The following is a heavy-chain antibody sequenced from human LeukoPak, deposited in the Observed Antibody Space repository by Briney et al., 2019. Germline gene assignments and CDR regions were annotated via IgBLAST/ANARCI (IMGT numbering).Heavy chain of an antibody. CDR1: GGTFSSYA. D-gene: IGHD3-10*01. CDR3: ASLEKSFCYGSGSYNSDDAFDI. Sequence: SVKVSCKASGGTFSSYAISWVRQAPGQGLEWMGGIIPIFGTANYAQKFQGRVTITADKSTSTAYMELSSLRSEDTAVYYCASLEKSFCYGSGSYNSDDAFDIWGQGTMVTVSS. CDR2: IIPIFGTA. V-gene: IGHV1-69*06. J-gene: IGHJ3*02.